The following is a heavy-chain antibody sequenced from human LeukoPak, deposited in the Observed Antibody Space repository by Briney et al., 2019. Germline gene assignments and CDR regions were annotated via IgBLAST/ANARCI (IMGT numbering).Heavy chain of an antibody. D-gene: IGHD2-2*03. V-gene: IGHV4-39*07. CDR3: ARLLRVGYCSTTSCNWFDP. CDR2: IYYSGST. J-gene: IGHJ5*02. Sequence: WVRQAPGKGLEWIGSIYYSGSTYYNPSLKSRVTISVDTSKNQFSLKLSSVTAADTAVYYCARLLRVGYCSTTSCNWFDPWGQGTLVTVSS.